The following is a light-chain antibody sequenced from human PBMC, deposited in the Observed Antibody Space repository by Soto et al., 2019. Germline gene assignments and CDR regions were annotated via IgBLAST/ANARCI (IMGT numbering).Light chain of an antibody. CDR1: SSDVGGYNY. Sequence: QSALTQPASVSGSPGQSITIPCTGTSSDVGGYNYVSWYQQHPGKAPKLMIFEVSHRPAGVSYRFSGSKSGNTASLTISGLQAEDEADYYCSSYSSSTTLVLFGGGTQLTVL. CDR3: SSYSSSTTLVL. V-gene: IGLV2-14*01. J-gene: IGLJ2*01. CDR2: EVS.